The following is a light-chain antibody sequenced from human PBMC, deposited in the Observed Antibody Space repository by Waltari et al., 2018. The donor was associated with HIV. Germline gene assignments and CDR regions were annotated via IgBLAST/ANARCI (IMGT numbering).Light chain of an antibody. Sequence: QSALTQPASVSGSPGQSITISCPGTSSDVGGYNYVSWYQQAPGKAPKLMIYEVSNRPSGVSNRFSGSKSGNTASLTISGLQAEDEADYYCSSYTSSSTPVVFGGATKLTVL. CDR1: SSDVGGYNY. CDR3: SSYTSSSTPVV. V-gene: IGLV2-14*01. J-gene: IGLJ2*01. CDR2: EVS.